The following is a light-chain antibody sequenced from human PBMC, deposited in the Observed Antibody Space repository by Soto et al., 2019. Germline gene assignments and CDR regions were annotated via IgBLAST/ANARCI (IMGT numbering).Light chain of an antibody. CDR1: SSNIGSNT. V-gene: IGLV1-44*01. Sequence: QSVLTQPPSASGTPGQRVTISCSGSSSNIGSNTVNWYQQLPGTAPKPLIYSNNQRPSGVPDRFSVSKSGTSASLAITGLQSEDEADYYCAAWDDSLNGDVVFGGGTKLTVL. CDR2: SNN. CDR3: AAWDDSLNGDVV. J-gene: IGLJ2*01.